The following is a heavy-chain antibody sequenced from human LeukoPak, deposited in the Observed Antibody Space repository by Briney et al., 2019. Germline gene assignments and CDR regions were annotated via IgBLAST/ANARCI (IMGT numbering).Heavy chain of an antibody. CDR1: GFTFSAYA. CDR3: ARDQFYAFDI. J-gene: IGHJ3*02. CDR2: ISRSSSTI. Sequence: GGSLRLSCEASGFTFSAYAMTWVRQAPGKGLEWVSYISRSSSTIYYADSVKGRFTISRDNAKNSLYLQMNSLRDEDTAVYYCARDQFYAFDIWGQGTMVTVSS. V-gene: IGHV3-48*02.